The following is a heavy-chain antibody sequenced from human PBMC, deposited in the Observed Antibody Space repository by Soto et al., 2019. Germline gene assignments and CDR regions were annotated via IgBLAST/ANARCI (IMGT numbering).Heavy chain of an antibody. CDR1: GFTFSDYY. J-gene: IGHJ4*02. D-gene: IGHD6-19*01. V-gene: IGHV3-11*01. CDR3: ARLYSSGWYGVDY. Sequence: QVQLVESGGGLVKPGGSLRLSCAASGFTFSDYYMSWIRQAPGKGLEWISYISSSGGSTHYADSVKGRFTISRDNAKNSLYLQMNSLRVEDTAVYYCARLYSSGWYGVDYWGQGTLVTVSS. CDR2: ISSSGGST.